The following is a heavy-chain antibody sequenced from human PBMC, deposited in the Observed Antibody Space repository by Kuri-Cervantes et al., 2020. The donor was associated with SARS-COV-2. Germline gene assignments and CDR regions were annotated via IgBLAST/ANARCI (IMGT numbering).Heavy chain of an antibody. V-gene: IGHV3-33*01. D-gene: IGHD3-9*01. CDR1: GFTFSSYG. CDR3: ARDSGPLRYSYFDY. CDR2: IWYDGSNK. J-gene: IGHJ4*02. Sequence: GGSLRLSCAASGFTFSSYGMHWVRQAPGKGLEWVAVIWYDGSNKYYADSVKGRFTISRDNSKNTVFLQMDSLRAEDTDVYYCARDSGPLRYSYFDYWGLGALVTVSS.